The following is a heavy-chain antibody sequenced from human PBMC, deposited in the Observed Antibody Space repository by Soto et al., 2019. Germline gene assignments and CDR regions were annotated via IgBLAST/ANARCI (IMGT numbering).Heavy chain of an antibody. CDR1: GFTFGSHW. D-gene: IGHD3-9*01. V-gene: IGHV3-74*01. J-gene: IGHJ4*02. Sequence: GGSPRLSCAASGFTFGSHWMHWVRQAPGKGLVWVSRISTDGSSTSYADSVKGRFTISRDSAKNTLYLQMNSLRAEDTAVYFCAREGYYKFDCWGQGTLVTVSS. CDR3: AREGYYKFDC. CDR2: ISTDGSST.